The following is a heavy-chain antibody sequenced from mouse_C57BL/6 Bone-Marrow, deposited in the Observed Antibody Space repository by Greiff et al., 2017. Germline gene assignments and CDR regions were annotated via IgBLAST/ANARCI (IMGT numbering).Heavy chain of an antibody. CDR3: ARSDYGSSYWYFDV. V-gene: IGHV1-69*01. Sequence: QVQLQQPGAELVMPGASVKLSCKASGYTFTSYWMPWVKQRPGQGLEWIGEIDPSDSNTNYNQKFKGKSTLTVDKSSSTAYMQLSSLTSEDSAVYYCARSDYGSSYWYFDVWGTGTTVTVSS. CDR2: IDPSDSNT. J-gene: IGHJ1*03. CDR1: GYTFTSYW. D-gene: IGHD1-1*01.